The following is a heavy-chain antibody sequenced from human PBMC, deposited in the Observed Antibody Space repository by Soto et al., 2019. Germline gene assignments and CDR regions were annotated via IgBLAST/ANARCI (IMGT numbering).Heavy chain of an antibody. V-gene: IGHV4-59*12. J-gene: IGHJ4*02. CDR2: IYYSGST. CDR1: GGSISSYY. D-gene: IGHD2-2*01. CDR3: ARENCISTSCSFDY. Sequence: KLSETLSLTCTVSGGSISSYYWSWIRQPPGKGLEWIGYIYYSGSTNYNPSLKSRVTISVDRSKNQFSLKLSSVTAADTAVYYCARENCISTSCSFDYWGQGTLVTVS.